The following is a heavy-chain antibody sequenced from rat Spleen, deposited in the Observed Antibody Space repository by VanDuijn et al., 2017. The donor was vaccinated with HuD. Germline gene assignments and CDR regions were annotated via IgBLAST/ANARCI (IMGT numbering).Heavy chain of an antibody. D-gene: IGHD4-3*01. J-gene: IGHJ3*01. Sequence: QVQLKESGPGLVQPSQTLSLTCTVAGFSLTSYNVHWVRQPPGKGLEWMGVIWNTGGTRYNSALKSRLSISKDTSKSQVFLKMTSLQTEDTASYYCARLGDWFANWGQGTLVTVSS. CDR1: GFSLTSYN. CDR3: ARLGDWFAN. CDR2: IWNTGGT. V-gene: IGHV2-41*01.